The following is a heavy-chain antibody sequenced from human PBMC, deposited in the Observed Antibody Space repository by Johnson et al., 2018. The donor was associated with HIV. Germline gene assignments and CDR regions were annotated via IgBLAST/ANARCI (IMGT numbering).Heavy chain of an antibody. J-gene: IGHJ3*01. D-gene: IGHD6-13*01. CDR2: ISGSGGST. V-gene: IGHV3-23*04. CDR3: ARETRSAAAGHGAFDV. CDR1: GFTFSSYT. Sequence: VQLVESGGGVVQPGRSLRLSCVASGFTFSSYTMHWVRQAPGKGLEWVSAISGSGGSTYYADSVKGRFTISRDNSKNTLYLQMNSLRAEDTAVYYCARETRSAAAGHGAFDVWGQGTMVTVSS.